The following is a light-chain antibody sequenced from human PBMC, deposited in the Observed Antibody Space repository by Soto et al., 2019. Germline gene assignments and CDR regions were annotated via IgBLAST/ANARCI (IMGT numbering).Light chain of an antibody. CDR2: DAS. J-gene: IGKJ1*01. CDR1: QSVSSS. Sequence: EIVMTQSPSTLSVSPGDRATISCRASQSVSSSLAWYQQKPGQAPRLLIYDASTMATGIPARFSGSGSGTKFTLISSSLQSEDVAVYDCHQFNDSPPWTFGQGTKVEIK. CDR3: HQFNDSPPWT. V-gene: IGKV3-15*01.